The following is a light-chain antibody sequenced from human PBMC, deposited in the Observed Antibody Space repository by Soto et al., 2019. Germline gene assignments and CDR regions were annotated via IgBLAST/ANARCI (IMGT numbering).Light chain of an antibody. CDR1: SSNIGASFD. CDR2: DNT. Sequence: QSVLTQPPSVSGAPGQRVTISCTGRSSNIGASFDVHWYRHLPGTAPKLLIYDNTNRPSGVPDRFSGSKSGTSASLAITGLQADDEAVYYCQSFDSSLNISIFGGGTQLTVL. J-gene: IGLJ7*01. CDR3: QSFDSSLNISI. V-gene: IGLV1-40*01.